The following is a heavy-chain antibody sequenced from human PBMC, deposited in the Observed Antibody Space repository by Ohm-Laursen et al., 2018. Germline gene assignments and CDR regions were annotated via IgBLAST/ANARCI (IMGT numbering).Heavy chain of an antibody. D-gene: IGHD3-22*01. CDR1: GYTFTSYD. J-gene: IGHJ4*02. V-gene: IGHV1-8*01. CDR3: ARSSPDSSGYLDFDY. Sequence: SSVKVSCKASGYTFTSYDINWVRQATGQGLEWMGWMNPNSGNTGYAQKFQGRVTITADKSTSTAYMELSSLRSEDTAVYYCARSSPDSSGYLDFDYWGQGTLVTVSS. CDR2: MNPNSGNT.